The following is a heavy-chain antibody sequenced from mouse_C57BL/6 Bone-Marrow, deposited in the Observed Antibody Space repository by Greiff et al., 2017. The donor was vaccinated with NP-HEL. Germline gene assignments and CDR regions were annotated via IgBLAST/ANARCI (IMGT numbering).Heavy chain of an antibody. V-gene: IGHV1-5*01. CDR2: IYPGNSDT. Sequence: EVQLQQSGTVLARPGASVKMSCKTSGYTFTSYWMHWVKQRPGQGLEWIGAIYPGNSDTSYNQKFKGKAKLTAVTSASTAYMELSSLTNEDSAVYYCTTYGSSPYWYFDVWGTGTTVTVSS. J-gene: IGHJ1*03. CDR1: GYTFTSYW. CDR3: TTYGSSPYWYFDV. D-gene: IGHD1-1*01.